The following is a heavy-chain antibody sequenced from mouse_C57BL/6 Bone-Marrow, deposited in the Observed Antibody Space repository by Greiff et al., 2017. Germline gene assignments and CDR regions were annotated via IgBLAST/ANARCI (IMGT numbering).Heavy chain of an antibody. V-gene: IGHV1-9*01. J-gene: IGHJ3*01. D-gene: IGHD1-1*01. CDR1: GYTFTGYW. CDR3: ASPIYYYGSSY. CDR2: ILPGSGST. Sequence: QVQLQQSGAELMKPGASVKLSCKATGYTFTGYWIEWVKQRPGHGLEWIGEILPGSGSTNYNEKFKGKATFTADTYSNTAYMQLSSLTTEDSAIYYCASPIYYYGSSYWGQGTLVTVSA.